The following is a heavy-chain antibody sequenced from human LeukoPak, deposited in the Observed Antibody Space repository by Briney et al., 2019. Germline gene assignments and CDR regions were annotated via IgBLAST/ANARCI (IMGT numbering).Heavy chain of an antibody. Sequence: ASVKVSCKAFGYTFTSNYMHWVRQAPGQGPEWMGIINPSGGSTSYAQKFQGRVTMTRDMSTSTVYMELSSLRSEDTAVYYCARETREYSSSWYRWFDPWGQGTLVTVSS. CDR2: INPSGGST. CDR3: ARETREYSSSWYRWFDP. CDR1: GYTFTSNY. V-gene: IGHV1-46*01. J-gene: IGHJ5*02. D-gene: IGHD6-13*01.